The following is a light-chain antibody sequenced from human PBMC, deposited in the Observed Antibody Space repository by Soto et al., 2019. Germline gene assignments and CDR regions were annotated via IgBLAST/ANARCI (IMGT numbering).Light chain of an antibody. CDR3: QQYNKWPLT. CDR2: KAS. J-gene: IGKJ1*01. CDR1: QSISSW. V-gene: IGKV1-5*03. Sequence: DIQMTQSPSTLSASVGDRVTITCRASQSISSWLAWYQQKPGKAPKLLIYKASSLESGVPSRFSGSGSGTEFTLTISSLQSEDFTVYYCQQYNKWPLTFGQGTKVDIK.